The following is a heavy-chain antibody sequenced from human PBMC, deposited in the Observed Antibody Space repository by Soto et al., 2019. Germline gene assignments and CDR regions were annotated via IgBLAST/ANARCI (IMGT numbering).Heavy chain of an antibody. CDR3: ARDVVTERTWGSFDS. D-gene: IGHD2-21*02. J-gene: IGHJ4*02. V-gene: IGHV1-69*01. CDR1: GGGTLSNDA. CDR2: ISPFFGTT. Sequence: QVHMVQSGADGRKSGSSVRVSCTASGGGTLSNDAISWVRQAPGQGLEWLGRISPFFGTTDYSQSFQGRITMTADASTGTVYMDLRSLKSDDTAVYYCARDVVTERTWGSFDSWGQGTLVTGSS.